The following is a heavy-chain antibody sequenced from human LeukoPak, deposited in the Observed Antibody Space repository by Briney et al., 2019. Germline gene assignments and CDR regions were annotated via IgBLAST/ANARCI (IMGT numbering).Heavy chain of an antibody. CDR3: ARLHIRGYRYGFDF. V-gene: IGHV3-48*04. CDR1: GFTFHIYA. D-gene: IGHD5-18*01. J-gene: IGHJ4*02. CDR2: ISSSSGII. Sequence: GGSLRLSCAASGFTFHIYAMNWVRLAPGKGLEWVSYISSSSGIIYYADSVKGRFTISRDNAKNSLHLQMSSLRAEDTARYYCARLHIRGYRYGFDFWGQGTLVTVSS.